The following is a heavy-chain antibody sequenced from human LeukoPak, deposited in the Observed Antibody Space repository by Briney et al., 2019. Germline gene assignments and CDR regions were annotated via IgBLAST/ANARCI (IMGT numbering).Heavy chain of an antibody. D-gene: IGHD3-3*01. V-gene: IGHV3-23*01. CDR1: GFTFKSYL. CDR3: ANSQGTIFGVVDY. CDR2: ISGNGVLT. Sequence: GGSLRLSCSASGFTFKSYLMAWVRQAPGKGLEWISGISGNGVLTYYADSVKGRFTASRDNSQNILHLQLNNVRAEDSAIYYCANSQGTIFGVVDYWGQGTLVTVSS. J-gene: IGHJ4*02.